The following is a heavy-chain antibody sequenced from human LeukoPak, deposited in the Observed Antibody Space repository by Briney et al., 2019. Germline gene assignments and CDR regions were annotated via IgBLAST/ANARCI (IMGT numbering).Heavy chain of an antibody. Sequence: GGSLRLSCAASGFTFSSYAMHWVRQAPGKGLEWVAVISYDGSNKYYADSVKGRFTISRDNSKNTLYLQMNSLRGEDTAVYYCARDSIVVVVAATELDYWGQGTLVTVSS. V-gene: IGHV3-30*04. CDR1: GFTFSSYA. CDR3: ARDSIVVVVAATELDY. D-gene: IGHD2-15*01. J-gene: IGHJ4*02. CDR2: ISYDGSNK.